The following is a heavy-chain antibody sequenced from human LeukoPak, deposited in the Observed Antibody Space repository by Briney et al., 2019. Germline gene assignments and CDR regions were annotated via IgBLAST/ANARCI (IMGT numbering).Heavy chain of an antibody. J-gene: IGHJ4*02. CDR2: INPNGGGT. V-gene: IGHV1-2*02. D-gene: IGHD5-18*01. Sequence: ASVKVSCKSSGYNFTGYYMHWVRQAPGHGLEWMGCINPNGGGTIYAQQFQGRVTMTRDTSISTAYMELSRLRSDDTAMYYCARSRPRLPNFDYWGQGTLVTVSS. CDR3: ARSRPRLPNFDY. CDR1: GYNFTGYY.